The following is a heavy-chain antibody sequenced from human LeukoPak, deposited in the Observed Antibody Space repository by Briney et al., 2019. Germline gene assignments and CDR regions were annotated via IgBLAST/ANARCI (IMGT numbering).Heavy chain of an antibody. CDR2: IIPIFGTA. CDR1: GGTFSSYA. D-gene: IGHD4-17*01. J-gene: IGHJ4*02. V-gene: IGHV1-69*13. CDR3: AILLTTVTAAHDY. Sequence: APVKVSCKASGGTFSSYAISWVRQAPGQGLEWMGGIIPIFGTANYAQKFQGRVAITAGESTSTAYMELSSLRSEDTAVYYCAILLTTVTAAHDYWGQGTLVTVSS.